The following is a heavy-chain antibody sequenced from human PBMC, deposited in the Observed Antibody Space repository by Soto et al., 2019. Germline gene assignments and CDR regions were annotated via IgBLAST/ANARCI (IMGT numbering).Heavy chain of an antibody. V-gene: IGHV1-46*01. D-gene: IGHD7-27*01. CDR1: GYTFTNYY. Sequence: QMQLVQSGAEVKKPGASVEVSCRASGYTFTNYYIHWVRQAPGQGTEWMGMINPTGDSTTYAQKFLGRVTMTRDTSTNTAYMQLRSLTSDDTDLYYWAGPHWAGQDGFDIWGQGTMVTVSS. CDR2: INPTGDST. CDR3: AGPHWAGQDGFDI. J-gene: IGHJ3*02.